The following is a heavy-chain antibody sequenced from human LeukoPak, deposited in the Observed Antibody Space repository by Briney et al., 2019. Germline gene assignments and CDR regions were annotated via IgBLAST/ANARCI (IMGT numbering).Heavy chain of an antibody. D-gene: IGHD6-13*01. CDR2: INPNNGDT. V-gene: IGHV1-8*03. J-gene: IGHJ6*03. CDR1: GFTFTGYY. Sequence: ASVKVSCKASGFTFTGYYIHWVRQAPGQGLEWMGWINPNNGDTNYAQKFQGRVTITRNTSISTAYMELSSLRSEDTAVYYCARGRGSSSWYYYYYYMDVWGKGTTVTVSS. CDR3: ARGRGSSSWYYYYYYMDV.